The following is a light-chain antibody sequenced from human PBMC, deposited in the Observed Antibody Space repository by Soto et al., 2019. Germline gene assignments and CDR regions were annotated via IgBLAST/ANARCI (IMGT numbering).Light chain of an antibody. J-gene: IGKJ1*01. Sequence: GDRVTITCRASQGIRNDVGWYQQKPGKAPKRLIFTASNLESGVPSRFSGSGSGTEFTLTISSLQPEDIATYYGLQHNTYPWTFGQGTKVDIK. V-gene: IGKV1-17*01. CDR1: QGIRND. CDR3: LQHNTYPWT. CDR2: TAS.